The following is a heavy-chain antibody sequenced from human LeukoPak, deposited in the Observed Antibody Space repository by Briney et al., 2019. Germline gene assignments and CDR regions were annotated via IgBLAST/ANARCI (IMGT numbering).Heavy chain of an antibody. J-gene: IGHJ4*02. CDR2: IRYDGSNK. Sequence: GGSLRLSCAASGFTFSSYGTHWVRQAPGKGLEWVAFIRYDGSNKYYADSVKGRFTISRDNSKNTLYLQMNSLRAEDTAVYYCVNTGYCSSTSCYTYPSWDFDYWGQGTLVTVSS. CDR1: GFTFSSYG. V-gene: IGHV3-30*02. D-gene: IGHD2-2*02. CDR3: VNTGYCSSTSCYTYPSWDFDY.